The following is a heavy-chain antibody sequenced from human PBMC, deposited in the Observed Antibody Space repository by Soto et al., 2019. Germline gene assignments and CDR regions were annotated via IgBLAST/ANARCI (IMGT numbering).Heavy chain of an antibody. CDR2: ISHSGIT. CDR3: AADTSMDHED. J-gene: IGHJ4*02. D-gene: IGHD5-18*01. CDR1: GSSINSASY. Sequence: SETLSLTCAVSGSSINSASYWGWIRQPPGRGLEWIGTISHSGITYYNPSLKSRVTISVDTSKNQFSLKLSSVTAADTAMYYCAADTSMDHEDSGQGTLVTVSS. V-gene: IGHV4-38-2*01.